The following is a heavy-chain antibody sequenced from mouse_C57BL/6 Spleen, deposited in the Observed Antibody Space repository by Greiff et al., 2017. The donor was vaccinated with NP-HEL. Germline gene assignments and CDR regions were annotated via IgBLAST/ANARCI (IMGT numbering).Heavy chain of an antibody. CDR1: GYTFTSYW. J-gene: IGHJ3*01. CDR2: IYPGSGST. D-gene: IGHD2-5*01. V-gene: IGHV1-55*01. CDR3: ARYGSNYEGFAY. Sequence: QVQLQQPGAELVKPGASVKMSCKASGYTFTSYWITWVKQRPGQGLEWIGDIYPGSGSTNYNEKFKSKATLTVDTSSSTAYMQLSSLTSEDSAVYYCARYGSNYEGFAYWGQGTLVTVSA.